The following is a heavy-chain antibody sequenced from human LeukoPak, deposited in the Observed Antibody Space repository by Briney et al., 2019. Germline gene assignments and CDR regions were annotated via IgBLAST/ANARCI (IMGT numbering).Heavy chain of an antibody. J-gene: IGHJ4*02. CDR2: IYPGDSDI. V-gene: IGHV5-51*01. CDR1: GYSFTSYW. CDR3: ARQKYVGRLTDY. Sequence: RTGESLKISCKGSGYSFTSYWIVWVRQMPGKGLEWMGIIYPGDSDIRYSPSFDGRVTISADKSISTAFLQWSSLKASDTAMYFCARQKYVGRLTDYWGQGTLVTVSS. D-gene: IGHD2-15*01.